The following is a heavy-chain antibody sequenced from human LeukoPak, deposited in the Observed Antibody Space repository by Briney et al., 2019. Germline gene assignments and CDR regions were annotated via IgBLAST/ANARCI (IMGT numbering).Heavy chain of an antibody. D-gene: IGHD3-22*01. CDR2: ISYDGINE. CDR1: GFIFSNYA. CDR3: ARDLTYYFDSSDYGGAFDI. V-gene: IGHV3-30*03. Sequence: GGSLRLSCAASGFIFSNYAMYWVRQAPGKGLEWVAVISYDGINEYYADSVKGRFSISRDNSKNTLYLQMNSLRAEDTAVYYCARDLTYYFDSSDYGGAFDIWGQGTMVTVSS. J-gene: IGHJ3*02.